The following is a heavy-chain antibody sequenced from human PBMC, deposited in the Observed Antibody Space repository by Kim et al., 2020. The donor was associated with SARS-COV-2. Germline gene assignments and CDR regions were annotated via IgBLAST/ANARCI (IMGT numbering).Heavy chain of an antibody. CDR3: ITDRTHELLRGWGVYYYLGMDV. J-gene: IGHJ6*01. CDR2: IKSKTDGGTT. CDR1: GFTFSNAW. D-gene: IGHD1-26*01. V-gene: IGHV3-15*01. Sequence: GGSLRLSCAASGFTFSNAWMSWVRQAPGKGLEWVGRIKSKTDGGTTDYAAPVKGRFTISRDDSKNTLYLQMNSLKTGDTAVYYCITDRTHELLRGWGVYYYLGMDVWGQGTTVTVSS.